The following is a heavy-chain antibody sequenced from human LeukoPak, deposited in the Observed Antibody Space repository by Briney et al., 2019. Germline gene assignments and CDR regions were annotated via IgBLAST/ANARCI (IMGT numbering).Heavy chain of an antibody. J-gene: IGHJ4*02. CDR2: MNPNSGNT. CDR1: GGTFSSYA. CDR3: ASMGVDDSSGSH. D-gene: IGHD3-22*01. Sequence: ASVKVSCKASGGTFSSYAISWVRQAPGQGLEWMGWMNPNSGNTGYAQKFQGRVTMTRNTSISTAYMELSSLRSEDTAVYYCASMGVDDSSGSHWGQGTLVTVSS. V-gene: IGHV1-8*02.